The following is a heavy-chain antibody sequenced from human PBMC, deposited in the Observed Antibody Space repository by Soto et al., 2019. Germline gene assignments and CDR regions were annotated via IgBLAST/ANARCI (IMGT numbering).Heavy chain of an antibody. D-gene: IGHD2-15*01. CDR2: ISSSSSYT. CDR3: ARDRCRGGSCYRTYAFDI. Sequence: PGGSLRLSCAASGFTFSDYYMSWIRQAPGKGLEWVSYISSSSSYTNYADSVKGRFTISRDNAKSSLYLQMNSLRADDTAVYYCARDRCRGGSCYRTYAFDIWGQGTMATVSS. J-gene: IGHJ3*02. CDR1: GFTFSDYY. V-gene: IGHV3-11*06.